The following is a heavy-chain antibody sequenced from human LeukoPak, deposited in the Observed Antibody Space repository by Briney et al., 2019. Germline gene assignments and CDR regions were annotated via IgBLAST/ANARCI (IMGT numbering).Heavy chain of an antibody. CDR3: ASGYSSSWYWFDP. J-gene: IGHJ5*02. CDR2: ISSSSSYI. V-gene: IGHV3-21*01. CDR1: GFTFSSYS. Sequence: GSLRLSCAASGFTFSSYSMNWVRQAPGKGLEWVSSISSSSSYIYYADSVKGRFTISRDNAKNSLYLQMNSLRAEDTAVYYCASGYSSSWYWFDPWGQGTLVTVSS. D-gene: IGHD6-13*01.